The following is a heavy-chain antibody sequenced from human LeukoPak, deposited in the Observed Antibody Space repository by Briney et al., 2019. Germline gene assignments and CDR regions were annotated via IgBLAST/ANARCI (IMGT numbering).Heavy chain of an antibody. J-gene: IGHJ4*02. D-gene: IGHD3-10*01. CDR2: INHSGST. V-gene: IGHV4-34*01. CDR1: GGSFSGYY. Sequence: SETLSLTCAVYGGSFSGYYWSWIRQPPGKGLEWIGEINHSGSTNYNPSLKSRVTISVDTSKNQFSLKLSSVTAADTAVYYCARTYASGYFDYWGQGTLVTVSS. CDR3: ARTYASGYFDY.